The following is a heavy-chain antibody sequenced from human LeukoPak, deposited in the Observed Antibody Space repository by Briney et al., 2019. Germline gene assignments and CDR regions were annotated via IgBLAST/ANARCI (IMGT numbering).Heavy chain of an antibody. J-gene: IGHJ4*02. CDR1: GFTFSSYS. D-gene: IGHD2-21*02. Sequence: GGSLRLSCAASGFTFSSYSMNWVREAPGEGLEWVSSISSSSSYIYYADSVKGRFTISRENAKNSLYLQMNSLRAEDTAVYYCARDVVTTGAYYFDYWGQGTLVTVSS. CDR2: ISSSSSYI. V-gene: IGHV3-21*01. CDR3: ARDVVTTGAYYFDY.